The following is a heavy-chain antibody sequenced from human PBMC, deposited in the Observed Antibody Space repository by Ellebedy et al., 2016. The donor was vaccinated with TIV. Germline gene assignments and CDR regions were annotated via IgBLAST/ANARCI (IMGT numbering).Heavy chain of an antibody. CDR2: IYSDGST. Sequence: GESLKISCAASGLTVRSNYMSWVRQAPGKGLEWVSIIYSDGSTYYADSVKGRFIISRDNSRNTLYLQMSSLRAEDTSVYYCASVGVGSGYDYFHHWGQGTLVTVSS. CDR1: GLTVRSNY. J-gene: IGHJ1*01. CDR3: ASVGVGSGYDYFHH. V-gene: IGHV3-66*01. D-gene: IGHD5-12*01.